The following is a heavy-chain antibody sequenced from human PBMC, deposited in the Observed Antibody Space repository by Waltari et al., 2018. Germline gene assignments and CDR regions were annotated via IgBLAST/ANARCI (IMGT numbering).Heavy chain of an antibody. Sequence: EVQLLESGGGLVQPGGSLRLSCAASGFTFSSYAMSWVRQAPGKGLEWVSAISGSGGSTSYADSVKGRFPISRDNSNNTLDLQMNSLRAEDTAVYYGAKGAMGGDYWGQGTLVTVSS. CDR3: AKGAMGGDY. D-gene: IGHD3-16*01. V-gene: IGHV3-23*01. J-gene: IGHJ4*02. CDR2: ISGSGGST. CDR1: GFTFSSYA.